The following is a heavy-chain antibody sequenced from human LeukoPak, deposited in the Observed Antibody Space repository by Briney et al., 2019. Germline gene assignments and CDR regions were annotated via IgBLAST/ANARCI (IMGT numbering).Heavy chain of an antibody. J-gene: IGHJ6*02. Sequence: GGSLRLSCAASGFTFSSYAMSWVRQAPGKGLEWVSAISGSGGSTYYADSVKGRFTISRDNSKNTLYLQMNSLRAEDTAVYYCAKAVAAASYYYYGMDVWGQGTTVTVSS. CDR2: ISGSGGST. D-gene: IGHD6-13*01. CDR1: GFTFSSYA. CDR3: AKAVAAASYYYYGMDV. V-gene: IGHV3-23*01.